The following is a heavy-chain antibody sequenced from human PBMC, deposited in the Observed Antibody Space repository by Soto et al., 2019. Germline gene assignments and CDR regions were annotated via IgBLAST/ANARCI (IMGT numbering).Heavy chain of an antibody. J-gene: IGHJ4*02. D-gene: IGHD1-26*01. CDR1: GGSISSWY. CDR3: ARRYGSAIDY. Sequence: SETLSLTCTVSGGSISSWYWSWIRQPPGKGLGWIGYIYYSGSTNYNPSLKSRVTISVDTSKNQFSLKLSSVTAADTAVYYCARRYGSAIDYWGQGTLVTVSS. V-gene: IGHV4-59*08. CDR2: IYYSGST.